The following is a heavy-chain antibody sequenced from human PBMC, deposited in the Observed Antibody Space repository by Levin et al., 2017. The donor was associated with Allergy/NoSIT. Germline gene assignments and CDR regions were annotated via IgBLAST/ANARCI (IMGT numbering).Heavy chain of an antibody. CDR1: GFTFSSYW. V-gene: IGHV3-74*01. CDR3: ARDLPHNWFDP. Sequence: TGGSLRLSCAASGFTFSSYWMHWVRQAPGKGLVWVSRINNDGGGTTYADFVKGRFTISRDNAKNTLYLQMNSLRAEDTAMYYCARDLPHNWFDPWGQGTLVTVSS. CDR2: INNDGGGT. J-gene: IGHJ5*02.